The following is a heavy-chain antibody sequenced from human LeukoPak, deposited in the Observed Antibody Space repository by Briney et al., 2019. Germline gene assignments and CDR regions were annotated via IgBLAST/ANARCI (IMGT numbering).Heavy chain of an antibody. J-gene: IGHJ3*02. CDR1: GFTFSSCT. D-gene: IGHD5-24*01. CDR2: MRSKANSFVT. V-gene: IGHV3-73*01. CDR3: TTDQFNSCDI. Sequence: GGSLRLSCAVSGFTFSSCTIHWVRIPSRKGLEWVGRMRSKANSFVTTYTASVQGRFTISEDDSKNTAYLQMNSLRAEDTALYYGTTDQFNSCDIWGQGTMVTGSS.